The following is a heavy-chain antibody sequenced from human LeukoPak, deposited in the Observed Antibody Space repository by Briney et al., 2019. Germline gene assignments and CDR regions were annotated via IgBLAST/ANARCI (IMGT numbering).Heavy chain of an antibody. V-gene: IGHV3-64*01. Sequence: GGSLRLSCAACGFTFNSYAMYWVRQAPGKGLEYVSAITSNGGSTYYANSVKGIFTISRDNSKNTLYLQMRSLRAEDMAVYYWARVSGDGYTLYWYFDLWGRGTLVTVS. CDR3: ARVSGDGYTLYWYFDL. CDR1: GFTFNSYA. D-gene: IGHD5-24*01. CDR2: ITSNGGST. J-gene: IGHJ2*01.